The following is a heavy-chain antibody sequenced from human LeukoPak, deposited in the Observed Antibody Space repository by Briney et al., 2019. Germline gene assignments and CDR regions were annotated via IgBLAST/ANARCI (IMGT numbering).Heavy chain of an antibody. Sequence: PGGSLRLSCAASGFTFDSYGVSWVRQAPGKGLEWVANIKLDGSEKNYVDSVKGRFTISRDNTKDSLYLQMNSLRAEDTAVFYCARDQYDTWSRRGNFDSWGQGTLVIVSS. CDR2: IKLDGSEK. CDR1: GFTFDSYG. CDR3: ARDQYDTWSRRGNFDS. J-gene: IGHJ4*02. V-gene: IGHV3-7*03. D-gene: IGHD3-3*01.